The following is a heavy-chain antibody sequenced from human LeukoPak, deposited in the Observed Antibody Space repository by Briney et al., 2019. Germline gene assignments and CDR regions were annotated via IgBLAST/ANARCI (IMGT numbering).Heavy chain of an antibody. CDR3: ARTTFVDCYGSGSYYNWFDP. Sequence: GGSLRLSCAASGFTFSSYWMHWVRQAPGKGLVWVSRINSDGSSTSYADSVKGRFTISRDNAKNTLYLQMNSLRAEDTAVYYCARTTFVDCYGSGSYYNWFDPWGQGTLVTVSS. CDR1: GFTFSSYW. J-gene: IGHJ5*02. D-gene: IGHD3-10*01. CDR2: INSDGSST. V-gene: IGHV3-74*01.